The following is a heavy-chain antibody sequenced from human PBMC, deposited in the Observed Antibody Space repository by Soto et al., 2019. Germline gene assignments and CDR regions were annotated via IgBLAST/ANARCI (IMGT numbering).Heavy chain of an antibody. J-gene: IGHJ4*02. Sequence: PGGSLRLSCAASGFIFGHYAMSWVRQAPGKGLEWVGFIRSEAYGVTTEYAASAKGRIDISRDDYKSIAYLQMNSLKTDDTAIYYCVRWDNNDTNGHTYRFELWGQGTLVTVSS. CDR1: GFIFGHYA. V-gene: IGHV3-49*04. CDR3: VRWDNNDTNGHTYRFEL. D-gene: IGHD2-8*01. CDR2: IRSEAYGVTT.